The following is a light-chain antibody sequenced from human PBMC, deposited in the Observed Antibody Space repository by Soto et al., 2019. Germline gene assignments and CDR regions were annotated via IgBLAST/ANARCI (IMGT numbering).Light chain of an antibody. CDR1: QNIERW. Sequence: DIQMTQSPSTLSASVGDRVTITCRASQNIERWLAWYQQKPGKAPKLLLYDVSSLESAVPSRFSGSGSGTEFILTINGLQPDDLVTQRPQRFTRGTWTFRHGTKV. CDR2: DVS. CDR3: QRFTRGTWT. J-gene: IGKJ1*01. V-gene: IGKV1-5*01.